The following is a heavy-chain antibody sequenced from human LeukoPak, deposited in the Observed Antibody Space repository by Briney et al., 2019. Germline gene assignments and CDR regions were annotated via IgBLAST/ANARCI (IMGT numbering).Heavy chain of an antibody. CDR2: IYVDGST. V-gene: IGHV3-66*01. Sequence: GESLRLSCAASGISVSSNYMSWVRQAPGKGLQWVSVIYVDGSTYYADSVKGRITISRDNSRNTLYLQMNSLRAEDTAVYYCARDLATRQRTGLYDSWGQGALVTVSS. CDR3: ARDLATRQRTGLYDS. CDR1: GISVSSNY. D-gene: IGHD3-16*02. J-gene: IGHJ4*02.